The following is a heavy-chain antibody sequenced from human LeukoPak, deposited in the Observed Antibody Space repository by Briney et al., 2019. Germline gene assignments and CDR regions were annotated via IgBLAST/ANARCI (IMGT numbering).Heavy chain of an antibody. D-gene: IGHD6-19*01. CDR3: ARLAPGIAVTGTAFDI. Sequence: GGSLRLSCAASGFTVSSNYMSWVPQAPGKGLEWVSVSYSGGSTYYADSVKGRFTISRDNSKNTLYLQMNSLRAEDTAVYYCARLAPGIAVTGTAFDIWGHGTMVTVSS. V-gene: IGHV3-53*01. J-gene: IGHJ3*02. CDR2: SYSGGST. CDR1: GFTVSSNY.